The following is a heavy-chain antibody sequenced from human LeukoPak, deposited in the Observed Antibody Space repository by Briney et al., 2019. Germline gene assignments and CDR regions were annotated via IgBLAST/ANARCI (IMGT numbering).Heavy chain of an antibody. V-gene: IGHV3-23*01. CDR2: IGGSGGST. J-gene: IGHJ4*02. CDR3: ARNLPAADY. Sequence: GGSLRLSCAASGFTFSSYTMNWVRQAPGKGLEWVSAIGGSGGSTYYADSVKGRFTISRDNAKSSLYLQMNSLRAEDTAVYYCARNLPAADYWGQGTLVTVSS. CDR1: GFTFSSYT. D-gene: IGHD2-2*01.